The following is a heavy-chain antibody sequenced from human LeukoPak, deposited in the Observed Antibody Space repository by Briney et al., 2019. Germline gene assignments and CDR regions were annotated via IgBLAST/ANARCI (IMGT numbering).Heavy chain of an antibody. CDR3: ARDSHSYGMDV. CDR2: IHSGGST. Sequence: GGSLRLSCAASGFTVSSNYMSWVRQAPGKGLEWVSVIHSGGSTYYADSVKGRFTISRDNSKNTLYLQMNSLRAEDTAVYYCARDSHSYGMDVWGQGTTVTVSS. V-gene: IGHV3-66*01. CDR1: GFTVSSNY. J-gene: IGHJ6*02.